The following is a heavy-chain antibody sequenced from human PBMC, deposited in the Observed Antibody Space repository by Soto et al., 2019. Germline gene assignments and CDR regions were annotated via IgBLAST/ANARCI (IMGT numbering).Heavy chain of an antibody. Sequence: QVQLVQSGAEVKKPGASVKVSCKASGYTFIHYDITWVRQATGQGPEWMGWRNPNNGNTDYAQKFQGRVTMTRNTSVNTAYMELSSLRAEDTAVYYCATETTGSGHMDVWCKGSTVTVSS. CDR2: RNPNNGNT. J-gene: IGHJ6*03. CDR3: ATETTGSGHMDV. D-gene: IGHD3-10*01. V-gene: IGHV1-8*01. CDR1: GYTFIHYD.